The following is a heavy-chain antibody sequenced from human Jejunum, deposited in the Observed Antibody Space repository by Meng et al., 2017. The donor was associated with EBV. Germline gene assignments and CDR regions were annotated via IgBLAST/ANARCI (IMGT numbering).Heavy chain of an antibody. CDR2: INTNTGYP. CDR1: GYTFTSSG. J-gene: IGHJ5*02. V-gene: IGHV7-4-1*02. CDR3: ARVRPGGGWFDP. Sequence: QVQLVLSGSELKKPGASVKVSCNASGYTFTSSGINWVRQAPGQGLEWMGWINTNTGYPTCAQDFTGRFVFSLDTSVSTAYLQITSLSTEDNAVYYCARVRPGGGWFDPWGQGTLVTVSS. D-gene: IGHD2-8*02.